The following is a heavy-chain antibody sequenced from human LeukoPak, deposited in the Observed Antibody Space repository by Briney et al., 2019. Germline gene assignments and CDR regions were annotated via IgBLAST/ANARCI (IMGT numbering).Heavy chain of an antibody. Sequence: QSGGSLRLSCAASGFIFSNYGMSWVRQAPGKGLEWVSAISASGGRTNYADSVKGRFTISRDNSKNTLYLQMNSLRAEDTAVYYCASGSSSWYEVYYYGMDVWGQGTTVTVSS. CDR2: ISASGGRT. V-gene: IGHV3-23*01. J-gene: IGHJ6*02. CDR3: ASGSSSWYEVYYYGMDV. D-gene: IGHD6-13*01. CDR1: GFIFSNYG.